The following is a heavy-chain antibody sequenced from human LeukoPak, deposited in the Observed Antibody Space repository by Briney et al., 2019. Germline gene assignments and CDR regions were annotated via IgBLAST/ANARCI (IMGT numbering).Heavy chain of an antibody. CDR3: AGEEGIAARRSDYYYYMDV. CDR1: GFTFSSYW. V-gene: IGHV3-7*01. CDR2: IKQDGSEK. Sequence: AGGSLRLSCAASGFTFSSYWMSWVRQAPGKGLEWVANIKQDGSEKYYVDSVKGRFTISRDNAKNSLYLQMNSLRAEDTAVYYCAGEEGIAARRSDYYYYMDVWGKGTTVTVSS. J-gene: IGHJ6*03. D-gene: IGHD6-6*01.